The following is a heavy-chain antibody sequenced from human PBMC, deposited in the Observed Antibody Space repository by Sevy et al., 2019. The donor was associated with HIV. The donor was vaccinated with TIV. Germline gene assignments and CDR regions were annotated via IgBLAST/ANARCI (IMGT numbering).Heavy chain of an antibody. V-gene: IGHV3-7*01. Sequence: GGSLRLSCAASGFSFSTYWMTWVRQAPGKGLERVANIKQDGSEKYYVDSVTGRFTISRDNAKNSLHLQMNSLRAEDTAVYYCARDGGFCSGGTCYDVFDIWGQGTMVTVSS. CDR1: GFSFSTYW. CDR2: IKQDGSEK. D-gene: IGHD2-15*01. CDR3: ARDGGFCSGGTCYDVFDI. J-gene: IGHJ3*02.